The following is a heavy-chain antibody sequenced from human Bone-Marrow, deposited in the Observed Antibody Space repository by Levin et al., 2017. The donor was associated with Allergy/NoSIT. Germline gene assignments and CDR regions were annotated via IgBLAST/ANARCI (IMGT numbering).Heavy chain of an antibody. CDR1: GLSVSGNY. CDR3: ASLSY. V-gene: IGHV3-66*01. J-gene: IGHJ4*02. CDR2: IYSTGIM. Sequence: GGSLRLSCAVSGLSVSGNYMSWVRQAPGKKLEWVAAIYSTGIMYYADSLKGRFTISRDTSKDRVYLQMYSLSLEDTAVYYCASLSYWSQGTLVTVSS.